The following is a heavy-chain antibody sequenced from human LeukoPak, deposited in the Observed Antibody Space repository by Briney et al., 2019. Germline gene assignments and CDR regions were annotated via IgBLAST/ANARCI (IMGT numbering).Heavy chain of an antibody. CDR3: AAAWKEGWLDP. Sequence: GGSLRLSCASSGFNFSTYGMHWVRQAPGKGLEWVAVIWYDGTNKYYTDSVKGRFTISRDTSKNTLFLQMNSLRVEDTAVYYCAAAWKEGWLDPWGQGTLVTVSS. CDR2: IWYDGTNK. D-gene: IGHD1-1*01. V-gene: IGHV3-33*01. CDR1: GFNFSTYG. J-gene: IGHJ5*02.